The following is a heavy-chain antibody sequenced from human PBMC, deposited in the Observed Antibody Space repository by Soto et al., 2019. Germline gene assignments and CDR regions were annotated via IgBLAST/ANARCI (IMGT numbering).Heavy chain of an antibody. J-gene: IGHJ5*02. CDR2: IIPIFGTA. D-gene: IGHD2-2*02. CDR1: GGTFSSYA. Sequence: QVQLVQSGAEVKKPGSSVKGSCKASGGTFSSYAISWVRQAPGQGLEWMGGIIPIFGTANYAQKFQGRVTITADKSTSTAYMELSSLRSEDTAVYYCARDLRYCSSTSCYTSWFDPWGQGTLVTVSS. V-gene: IGHV1-69*06. CDR3: ARDLRYCSSTSCYTSWFDP.